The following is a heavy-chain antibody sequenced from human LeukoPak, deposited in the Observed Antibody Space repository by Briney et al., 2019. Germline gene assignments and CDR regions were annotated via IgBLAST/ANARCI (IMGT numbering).Heavy chain of an antibody. CDR1: GGSLSGYY. Sequence: SETLSLTCSVSGGSLSGYYWSWIRQPPGKGLEWIGYIYYSGSTNYNPSLKSRVTMSVDTSKNQFSLKLSSVTAADTAVYYCARYGLAYTYDFWGQGTLVTVSS. J-gene: IGHJ4*02. CDR2: IYYSGST. CDR3: ARYGLAYTYDF. D-gene: IGHD3-16*01. V-gene: IGHV4-59*01.